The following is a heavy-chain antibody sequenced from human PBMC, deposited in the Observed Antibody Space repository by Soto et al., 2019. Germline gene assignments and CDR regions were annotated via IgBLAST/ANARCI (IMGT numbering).Heavy chain of an antibody. CDR1: GYTLTELS. D-gene: IGHD2-15*01. CDR2: FDPEDGET. V-gene: IGHV1-24*01. CDR3: ATAPISVAASQIDY. J-gene: IGHJ4*02. Sequence: ASVKVSCKVSGYTLTELSMHWVRQAPGKGLEWMGGFDPEDGETIYAQKFQGRVTMTEDTSTDTAYMELSSLRSEDTAVYYCATAPISVAASQIDYWGQGTLVTGS.